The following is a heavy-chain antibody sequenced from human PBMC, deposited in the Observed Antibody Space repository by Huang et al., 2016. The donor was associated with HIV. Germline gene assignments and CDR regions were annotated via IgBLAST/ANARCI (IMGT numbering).Heavy chain of an antibody. CDR3: VTKASAMDV. J-gene: IGHJ6*02. CDR2: IRQDGSEK. Sequence: GGGLVQPGGSLRLSCGGSTVTFTAYWLTWVRQPPGQGLEWVASIRQDGSEKCYLDSGKGRFNISRDNGKKVLFLDMTSLQVDDTATYFCVTKASAMDVWGQGTTVIVSS. V-gene: IGHV3-7*01. D-gene: IGHD2-8*01. CDR1: TVTFTAYW.